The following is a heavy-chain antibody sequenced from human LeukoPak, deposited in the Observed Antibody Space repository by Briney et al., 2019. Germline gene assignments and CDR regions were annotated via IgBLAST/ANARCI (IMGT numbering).Heavy chain of an antibody. CDR3: ARHGGSYSFDY. J-gene: IGHJ4*02. CDR2: SHNSGSP. D-gene: IGHD1-26*01. V-gene: IGHV4-59*08. CDR1: GGSISSYY. Sequence: SETLSLTCTVSGGSISSYYWSWIRQPPGKGPEWIGYSHNSGSPNYNPSLKSRVTISVDTSKNQFSLKVSSVTAADTAVYYCARHGGSYSFDYWGQGTLVTVSS.